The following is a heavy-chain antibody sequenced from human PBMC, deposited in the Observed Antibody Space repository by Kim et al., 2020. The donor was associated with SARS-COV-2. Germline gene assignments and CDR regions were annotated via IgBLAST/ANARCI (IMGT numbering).Heavy chain of an antibody. CDR3: AKAGYSYGRGFDY. D-gene: IGHD5-18*01. CDR1: GFTFSSYA. CDR2: ISGRGGSR. Sequence: GGSLRLSCAASGFTFSSYAMSWVRQAPGKGLEWVSRISGRGGSRYYADSAKGRCTISRDNSKNTLYLQMNSMRAEDTAVDYCAKAGYSYGRGFDYWGQGTLVTVSS. V-gene: IGHV3-23*01. J-gene: IGHJ4*02.